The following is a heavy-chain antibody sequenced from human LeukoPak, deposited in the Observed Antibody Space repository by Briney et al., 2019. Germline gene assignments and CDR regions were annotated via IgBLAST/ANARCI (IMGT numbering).Heavy chain of an antibody. J-gene: IGHJ4*02. CDR1: GYTFTSYY. CDR2: INPSGGST. Sequence: ASVTVSCKASGYTFTSYYMHWVRQAPGQGLEWMGIINPSGGSTSYAQKFQGRVTMTRDTSTSTVYMELSSLRSEDMAVYYCARDHGSSGYYPRGYFDYWGQGTLVTVSS. D-gene: IGHD3-22*01. V-gene: IGHV1-46*01. CDR3: ARDHGSSGYYPRGYFDY.